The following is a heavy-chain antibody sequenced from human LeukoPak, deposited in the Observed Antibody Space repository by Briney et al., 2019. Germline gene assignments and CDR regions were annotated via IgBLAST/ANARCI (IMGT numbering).Heavy chain of an antibody. CDR2: INPNSGGT. V-gene: IGHV1-2*02. Sequence: ASVKVSCKASGYTFTSYYMHWVRQAPGQGLEWMGWINPNSGGTNYAQKFQGRVTMTRDTSISTAYMELSRLRSDDTAVYYCASPRRDSSSRFYFDYWGQGTLVTVSS. J-gene: IGHJ4*02. CDR3: ASPRRDSSSRFYFDY. CDR1: GYTFTSYY. D-gene: IGHD6-6*01.